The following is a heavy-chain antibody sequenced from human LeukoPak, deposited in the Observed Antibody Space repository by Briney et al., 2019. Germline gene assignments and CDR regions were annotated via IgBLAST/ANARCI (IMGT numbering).Heavy chain of an antibody. J-gene: IGHJ5*02. CDR2: INHSGST. CDR3: ARSHNIVVVVAASWSHWFDP. V-gene: IGHV4-34*01. D-gene: IGHD2-15*01. CDR1: GGSFSGYY. Sequence: SETLSLTCAVYGGSFSGYYWSWIRQPPGKGLEWIGEINHSGSTNYNPSLKRRVTILVDTSKNQFSLKLSSVTAADTAVYYCARSHNIVVVVAASWSHWFDPWGQGTLVTVSS.